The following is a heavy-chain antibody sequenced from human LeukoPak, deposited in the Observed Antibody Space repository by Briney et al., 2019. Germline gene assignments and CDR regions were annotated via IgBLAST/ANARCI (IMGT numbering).Heavy chain of an antibody. CDR1: GFTFSAYG. Sequence: GGPLRLSCAVSGFTFSAYGMHWVRQAPGKGLEWVAVISYDGSYQAYADSVKGRFTVSRDSSKNTLYLQLNSLRPEDTGLYYCARERRRDGYNYKDYWGQGTQVSVSS. J-gene: IGHJ4*02. CDR2: ISYDGSYQ. CDR3: ARERRRDGYNYKDY. D-gene: IGHD5-24*01. V-gene: IGHV3-30*04.